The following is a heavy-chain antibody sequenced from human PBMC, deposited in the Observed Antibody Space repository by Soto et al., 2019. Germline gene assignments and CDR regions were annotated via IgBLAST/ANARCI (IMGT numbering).Heavy chain of an antibody. D-gene: IGHD3-3*01. Sequence: GASVKVSCKASGGTFSSYAISWVRQAPGQGLEWMGGIIPIFGTANYAQKFQGRVTITADKSTSTAYMELSSLRSEDTAVYYCARGRITIFGVGYYYYGMDVWGQGTTVTVSS. CDR3: ARGRITIFGVGYYYYGMDV. CDR2: IIPIFGTA. V-gene: IGHV1-69*06. J-gene: IGHJ6*02. CDR1: GGTFSSYA.